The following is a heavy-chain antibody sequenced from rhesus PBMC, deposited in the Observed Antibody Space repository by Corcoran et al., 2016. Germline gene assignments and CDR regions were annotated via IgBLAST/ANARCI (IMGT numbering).Heavy chain of an antibody. CDR2: NNGNSGNT. Sequence: QVQLQESGPGLVKPSETLSLTCAVSGGSFRSYWWTWIRQPPGKGLGWIGENNGNSGNTNHHPSLKSRVTISKDASKHQFSLKRDSLTAADTAGYYCARVVVFTAHDYWGQGVLVTVSS. J-gene: IGHJ4*01. D-gene: IGHD2-27*01. V-gene: IGHV4-80*01. CDR1: GGSFRSYW. CDR3: ARVVVFTAHDY.